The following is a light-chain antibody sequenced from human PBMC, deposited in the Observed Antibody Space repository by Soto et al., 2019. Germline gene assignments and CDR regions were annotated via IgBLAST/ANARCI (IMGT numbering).Light chain of an antibody. Sequence: DIQMTQSPSPLSASVGDRVTITCRARQNIDSWLACYQHNPGQAPTLLIYQASILQTGVPSRCSGSGSGSESSLAISSRQPDDFATHYCQQYAGHSWAFGQGTKLETK. V-gene: IGKV1-5*03. CDR2: QAS. CDR3: QQYAGHSWA. J-gene: IGKJ1*01. CDR1: QNIDSW.